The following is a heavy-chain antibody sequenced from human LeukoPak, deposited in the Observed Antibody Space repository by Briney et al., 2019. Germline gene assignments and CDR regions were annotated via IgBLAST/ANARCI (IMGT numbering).Heavy chain of an antibody. V-gene: IGHV3-23*01. CDR3: AKAFDMIVAYYFDY. Sequence: GGPLRLSCAASGFTFSSYAMSWVRQAPGKGLEWVSAISGSGGSTYYADSVKGRFTISRDNSKNTLHLQMNSLRAEDTAVYYCAKAFDMIVAYYFDYWGQGTLVTVSS. D-gene: IGHD3-22*01. CDR2: ISGSGGST. CDR1: GFTFSSYA. J-gene: IGHJ4*02.